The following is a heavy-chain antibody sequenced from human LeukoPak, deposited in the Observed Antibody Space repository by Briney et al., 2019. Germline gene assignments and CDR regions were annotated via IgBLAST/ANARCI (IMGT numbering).Heavy chain of an antibody. CDR3: ARDHELHYGDWFDY. V-gene: IGHV1-2*02. Sequence: GASVKVSCKASGYTFTGYYMHWVRQAPGQGLEWMGWINPNSGGTNYAQKFQGRVTMTRDTSISTAYMELSRLRSDDTAVYYCARDHELHYGDWFDYWGQGTLVTVSS. CDR2: INPNSGGT. J-gene: IGHJ4*02. CDR1: GYTFTGYY. D-gene: IGHD4-17*01.